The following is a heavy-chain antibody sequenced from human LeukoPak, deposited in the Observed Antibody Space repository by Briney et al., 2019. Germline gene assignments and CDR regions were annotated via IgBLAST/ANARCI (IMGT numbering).Heavy chain of an antibody. CDR1: GYTFTGYY. D-gene: IGHD3-9*01. CDR3: ARVFKDDILTGYSPIGFDP. V-gene: IGHV1-2*02. CDR2: INPNSGGT. Sequence: ASVKVSCKASGYTFTGYYMHWVRQAPGQGLEWMGWINPNSGGTNYAQKFQGRVTMTRDTSISTAYMQLTRLTSDDTAVYYCARVFKDDILTGYSPIGFDPWGQGTLVTVSS. J-gene: IGHJ5*02.